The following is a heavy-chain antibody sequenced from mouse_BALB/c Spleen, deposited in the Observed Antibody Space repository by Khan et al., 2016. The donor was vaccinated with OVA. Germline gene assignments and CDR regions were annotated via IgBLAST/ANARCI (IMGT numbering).Heavy chain of an antibody. Sequence: QVQLKQSGPQLVRPGASVKISCKTSDYLFINYWMHWVKQRPGQGLEWIGMIYPSDSETRLNQKFKDKATLTVDDSSSTAYLQLSSPTSEDSAVYYGAGTYYGTRDYFALDYWGQGTTVTVAS. V-gene: IGHV1S126*01. D-gene: IGHD1-1*01. CDR3: AGTYYGTRDYFALDY. J-gene: IGHJ4*01. CDR2: IYPSDSET. CDR1: DYLFINYW.